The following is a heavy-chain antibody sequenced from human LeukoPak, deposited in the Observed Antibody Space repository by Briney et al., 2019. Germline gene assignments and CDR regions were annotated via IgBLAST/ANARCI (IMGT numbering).Heavy chain of an antibody. CDR3: ARDAHYGSPPDY. Sequence: GASVKVSCKASGYTFTGYYMHWVRQAPGQGLEWMGWISAYNGNTNYAQKLQGRVTMTTDTSTSTAYMELRSLRSDDTAVYYCARDAHYGSPPDYWGQGTLVTVSS. D-gene: IGHD4-17*01. CDR2: ISAYNGNT. V-gene: IGHV1-18*04. CDR1: GYTFTGYY. J-gene: IGHJ4*02.